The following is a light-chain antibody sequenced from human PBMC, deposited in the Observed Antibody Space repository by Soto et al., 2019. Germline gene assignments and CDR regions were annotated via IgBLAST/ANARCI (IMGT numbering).Light chain of an antibody. CDR1: SSDIGAYNY. CDR2: EVS. J-gene: IGLJ1*01. CDR3: TSYTRTSTFV. V-gene: IGLV2-14*01. Sequence: QSALTQPASVSGSPGQSITISCTGTSSDIGAYNYVSWFQRHPGKAPKLMIYEVSNRPSGVSNRFSGFKSGNTASLTISGLQAEDEADYYCTSYTRTSTFVFGTGTKVTVL.